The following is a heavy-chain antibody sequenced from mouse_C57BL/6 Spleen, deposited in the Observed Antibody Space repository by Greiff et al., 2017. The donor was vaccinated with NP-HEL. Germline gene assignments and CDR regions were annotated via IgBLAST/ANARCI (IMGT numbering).Heavy chain of an antibody. Sequence: VKPGASVKLSCKASGYTFTSYWITWVKQRPGQGLEWIGDIYPGSGSTNYNEKFKSKATLTVDTSSSTAYMQLSSLTSEDSAVYYCARNDYDHYFDYWGQGTTLTVSS. CDR1: GYTFTSYW. CDR2: IYPGSGST. J-gene: IGHJ2*01. D-gene: IGHD2-4*01. CDR3: ARNDYDHYFDY. V-gene: IGHV1-55*01.